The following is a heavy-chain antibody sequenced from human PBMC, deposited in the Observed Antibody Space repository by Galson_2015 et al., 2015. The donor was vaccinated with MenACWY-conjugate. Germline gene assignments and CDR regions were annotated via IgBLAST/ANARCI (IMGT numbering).Heavy chain of an antibody. Sequence: CAISGDSVSRSSAAWNWIRQSPSRGLEWLGRTYFRFKWFNDYAESVKSRITIEADTSKNQFSLRLNSVTPDDTAVYYCTTGDGYNLRHRSASRSYSNGMDVWGQGTTVTVSS. CDR3: TTGDGYNLRHRSASRSYSNGMDV. D-gene: IGHD5-24*01. CDR1: GDSVSRSSAA. J-gene: IGHJ6*02. CDR2: TYFRFKWFN. V-gene: IGHV6-1*01.